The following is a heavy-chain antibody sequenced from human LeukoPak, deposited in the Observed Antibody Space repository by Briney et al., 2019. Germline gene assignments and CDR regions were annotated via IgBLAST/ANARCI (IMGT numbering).Heavy chain of an antibody. CDR3: ARDPFDNSGRPLDY. CDR1: GFTFSSYE. V-gene: IGHV3-48*03. Sequence: QPGGSLRLSCAASGFTFSSYEMNWVRQAPGKGLEWVSYISSSGSTIYYADSVKGRFTISRDNAKNSLYLQMNSLRAEDTAVYYCARDPFDNSGRPLDYWGQGTLVTVSS. D-gene: IGHD3-22*01. CDR2: ISSSGSTI. J-gene: IGHJ4*02.